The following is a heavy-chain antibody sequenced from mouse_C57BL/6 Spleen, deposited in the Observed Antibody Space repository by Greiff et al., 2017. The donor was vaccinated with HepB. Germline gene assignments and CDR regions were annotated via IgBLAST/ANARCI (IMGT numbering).Heavy chain of an antibody. CDR1: GFTFSSYA. D-gene: IGHD2-1*01. Sequence: EVNLVESGGGLVKPGGSLKLSCAASGFTFSSYAMSWVRQTPEKRLEWVATISDGGSYTYYPDNVKGRFTISRDNAKNNLYLQMSHLKSEDTAMYYCARDSTINYAMDYWGQGTSVTVSS. J-gene: IGHJ4*01. V-gene: IGHV5-4*01. CDR2: ISDGGSYT. CDR3: ARDSTINYAMDY.